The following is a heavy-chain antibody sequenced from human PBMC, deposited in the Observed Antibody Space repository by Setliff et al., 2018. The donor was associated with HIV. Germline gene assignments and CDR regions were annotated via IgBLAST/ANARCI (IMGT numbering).Heavy chain of an antibody. Sequence: GASVKVSCKGSGYTFTDYFMHWVRQAPGQGPEWMGWINCHSGDTNYAQKFQGRVTMTTDTSTKTAYLELRSLRSDDTAMYYCARIGPDYDILTGYRDYYYMDVWGKGTTVTVSS. CDR3: ARIGPDYDILTGYRDYYYMDV. J-gene: IGHJ6*03. CDR2: INCHSGDT. V-gene: IGHV1-2*02. D-gene: IGHD3-9*01. CDR1: GYTFTDYF.